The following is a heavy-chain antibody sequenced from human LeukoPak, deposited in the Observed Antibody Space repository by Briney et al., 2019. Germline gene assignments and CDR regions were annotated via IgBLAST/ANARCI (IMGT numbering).Heavy chain of an antibody. V-gene: IGHV4-59*08. D-gene: IGHD3-22*01. J-gene: IGHJ4*02. CDR1: GGSITSYY. CDR2: IYYTGST. CDR3: ASSYFYDGNRYFDY. Sequence: SETLSLTCNVSGGSITSYYWNWIRQSPGKGLEWIGYIYYTGSTNSNPSLKSRLTISLDTSKKQFSLKLSSVTAADTAIYYCASSYFYDGNRYFDYWGQGALVTGSS.